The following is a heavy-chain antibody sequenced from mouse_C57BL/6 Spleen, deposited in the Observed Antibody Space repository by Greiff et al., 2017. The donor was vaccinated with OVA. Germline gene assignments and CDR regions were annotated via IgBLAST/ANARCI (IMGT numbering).Heavy chain of an antibody. Sequence: VQLQQSGPELVKPGASVKMSCKASGYTFTDYNMHWVKQSHGKSLEWIGYINPNNGGTSYNQKFKGKATLTVNKSSSTAYMELRSLTSEDSAVYYCARQASSYGYDEDYFDYWGQGTTRTVSS. CDR3: ARQASSYGYDEDYFDY. D-gene: IGHD2-9*01. V-gene: IGHV1-22*01. CDR2: INPNNGGT. J-gene: IGHJ2*01. CDR1: GYTFTDYN.